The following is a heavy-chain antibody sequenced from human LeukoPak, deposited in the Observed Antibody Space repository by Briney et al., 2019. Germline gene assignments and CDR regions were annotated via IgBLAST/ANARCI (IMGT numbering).Heavy chain of an antibody. CDR3: ASWAPLGGSTSVFDI. J-gene: IGHJ3*02. Sequence: GGSLRLFCAASGFTFSSYAMSWVRQAPGKGLEWVSAISGSGGSAYYADSVKGRFTISRDNSKNTLYLQMNSLRVEDTAIYYCASWAPLGGSTSVFDIWGQGTKVTVSS. V-gene: IGHV3-23*01. CDR2: ISGSGGSA. CDR1: GFTFSSYA. D-gene: IGHD1-26*01.